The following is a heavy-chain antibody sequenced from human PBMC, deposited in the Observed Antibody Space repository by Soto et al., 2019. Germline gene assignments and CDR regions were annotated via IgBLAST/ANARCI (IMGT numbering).Heavy chain of an antibody. V-gene: IGHV3-7*05. J-gene: IGHJ3*02. Sequence: EAQLVESGGGLVQPGGSLRLSCEASGFTFGSYWMTWVRQAPGKGLEWVANIKRDGSEKSYLDSVRGRFTISRDNVGMSMSLHMNSLRVEDTGLYCCGRDVSPGTSPLYLDAFDIWGQGTMVTVSS. CDR1: GFTFGSYW. CDR2: IKRDGSEK. D-gene: IGHD2-8*01. CDR3: GRDVSPGTSPLYLDAFDI.